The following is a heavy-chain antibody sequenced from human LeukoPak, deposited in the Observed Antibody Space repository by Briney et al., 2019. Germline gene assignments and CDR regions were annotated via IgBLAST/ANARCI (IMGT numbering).Heavy chain of an antibody. J-gene: IGHJ6*03. CDR2: ISGSDGST. V-gene: IGHV3-23*01. Sequence: PGGPLRLSCAASGFTFSSYGMSWVRQAPGKGLEWVSTISGSDGSTYYADSVKGRFTISRDNSKNTLYVQMNSLRADDTAVYYCAKSAAGTPYYYFYMDVWGKGTTVTISS. D-gene: IGHD6-13*01. CDR1: GFTFSSYG. CDR3: AKSAAGTPYYYFYMDV.